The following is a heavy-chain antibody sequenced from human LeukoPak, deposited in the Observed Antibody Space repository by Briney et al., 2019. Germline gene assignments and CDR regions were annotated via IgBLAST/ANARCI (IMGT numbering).Heavy chain of an antibody. CDR1: GVIARSNY. J-gene: IGHJ6*03. CDR3: ARGVSGLNAGYYYYMDV. V-gene: IGHV3-53*05. Sequence: PPGGSLRISCAASGVIARSNYMKWVRPAPGEGREWGSVIFSGGNTYYADSVKGRFTISRDNSKNTVYLQMNSLRAEDTALYYCARGVSGLNAGYYYYMDVWGKGTTVTVSS. CDR2: IFSGGNT. D-gene: IGHD3-10*01.